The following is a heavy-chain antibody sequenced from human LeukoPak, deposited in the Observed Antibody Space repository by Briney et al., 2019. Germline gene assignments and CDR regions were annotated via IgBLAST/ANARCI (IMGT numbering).Heavy chain of an antibody. CDR3: ARGGVYSSSAPDY. CDR1: RFTFSSYW. D-gene: IGHD6-6*01. J-gene: IGHJ4*02. V-gene: IGHV3-74*01. Sequence: PGGSLRLSCAASRFTFSSYWMHWVRQAPGKGLVWVSRINSDGSSTSYADSVKGRFTISRDNAKNTLYLQMNSLRAEDTAVYYCARGGVYSSSAPDYWGQGTLVTVSS. CDR2: INSDGSST.